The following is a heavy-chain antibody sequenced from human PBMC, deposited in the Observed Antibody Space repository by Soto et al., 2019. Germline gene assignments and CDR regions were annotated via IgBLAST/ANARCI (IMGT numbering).Heavy chain of an antibody. D-gene: IGHD5-18*01. Sequence: SQTLSLTCTVSGGSISSGGYYWSWIRQHPGKGLEWIGYIYYSGSTYYNPSLKSRVTISVDTSKNQFSLKLSSVTAADTAVYYCARVDTAMERFDYWGQGTLVTVSS. CDR3: ARVDTAMERFDY. CDR2: IYYSGST. V-gene: IGHV4-31*03. CDR1: GGSISSGGYY. J-gene: IGHJ4*02.